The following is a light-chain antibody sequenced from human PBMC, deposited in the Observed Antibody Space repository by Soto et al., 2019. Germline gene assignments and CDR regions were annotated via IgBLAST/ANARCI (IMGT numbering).Light chain of an antibody. CDR1: QGISSY. Sequence: DIQLTQSPSFLSASVGDRVTITCRASQGISSYLAWYQQKPGKAPKLLIYAASTLQSGVPSRFSGSGSGTEFTPTISSLQPEDFATYYCQQLNSYPLFTFGPVTKVDIK. CDR2: AAS. V-gene: IGKV1-9*01. J-gene: IGKJ3*01. CDR3: QQLNSYPLFT.